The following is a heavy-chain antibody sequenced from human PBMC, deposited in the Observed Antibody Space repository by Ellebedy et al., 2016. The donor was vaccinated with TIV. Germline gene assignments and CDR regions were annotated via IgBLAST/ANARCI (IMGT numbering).Heavy chain of an antibody. Sequence: GESLKISCAASGFTFSNYGMHWVRQAPGKGLEWVAFIRFDGTTQYYASSVKGRFTISRDNSKNTLYLKMNSLRAEDTAVYYCARDPAWEYYFDFWGQGTLVTVSS. V-gene: IGHV3-30*02. CDR2: IRFDGTTQ. J-gene: IGHJ4*02. CDR3: ARDPAWEYYFDF. CDR1: GFTFSNYG. D-gene: IGHD1-26*01.